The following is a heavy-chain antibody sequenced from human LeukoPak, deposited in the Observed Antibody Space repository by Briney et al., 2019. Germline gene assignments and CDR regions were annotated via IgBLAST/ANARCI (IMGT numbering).Heavy chain of an antibody. CDR1: GGSISGYY. J-gene: IGHJ4*02. CDR2: IYYSGSP. D-gene: IGHD6-13*01. CDR3: ARHWETSSWYVDY. V-gene: IGHV4-59*08. Sequence: PSETLSLTCTVSGGSISGYYWSWIRQPPGKRLEWIGYIYYSGSPTYNPSVKSRVTMSIDTSKNQLSLKLSSVTATDTAFYYCARHWETSSWYVDYWGQGTLVTVSS.